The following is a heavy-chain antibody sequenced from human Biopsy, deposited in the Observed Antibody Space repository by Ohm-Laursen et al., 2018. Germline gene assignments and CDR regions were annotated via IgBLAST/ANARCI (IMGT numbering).Heavy chain of an antibody. Sequence: PTQTLTLTCTLSGFSLNTRGMSVTWIRQPPGKALEWLARIYWDDAKFYNGPLKTRLTISKDTSENHVVLTLSDVDPVDTATYYCARIPILVVPAAIVYRHRRHLQGLDVWGQGTTVIVSS. CDR2: IYWDDAK. D-gene: IGHD2-2*02. CDR1: GFSLNTRGMS. J-gene: IGHJ6*02. CDR3: ARIPILVVPAAIVYRHRRHLQGLDV. V-gene: IGHV2-70*16.